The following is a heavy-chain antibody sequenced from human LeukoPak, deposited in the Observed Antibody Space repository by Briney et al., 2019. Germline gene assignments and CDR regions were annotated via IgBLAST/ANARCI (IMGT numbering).Heavy chain of an antibody. Sequence: PSETLSLTCTVAGGSISSYYWSWIRQPAGKGREWIGRIYSTGSTNYNPTLKSRVTMSVDTSKNQFSLKLSSVTAADTAVYYCARGQYHLLYWYFDLWGRGTLVTVSS. V-gene: IGHV4-4*07. CDR2: IYSTGST. CDR1: GGSISSYY. D-gene: IGHD2-2*01. J-gene: IGHJ2*01. CDR3: ARGQYHLLYWYFDL.